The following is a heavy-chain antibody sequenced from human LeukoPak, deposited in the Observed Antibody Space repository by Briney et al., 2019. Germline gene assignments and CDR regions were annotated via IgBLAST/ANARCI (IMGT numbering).Heavy chain of an antibody. CDR2: ISGSGGST. V-gene: IGHV3-23*01. CDR1: GFTFSSYA. CDR3: AKRPDEGEWLLPVYFDY. D-gene: IGHD3-22*01. Sequence: GGSLRLSCAASGFTFSSYAMSWVRQAPGKGLEWVSAISGSGGSTYYADSVKGRFTISRDNSKNTLYLQMNSLRAEDTAVYYCAKRPDEGEWLLPVYFDYWGQGTLVTVSS. J-gene: IGHJ4*02.